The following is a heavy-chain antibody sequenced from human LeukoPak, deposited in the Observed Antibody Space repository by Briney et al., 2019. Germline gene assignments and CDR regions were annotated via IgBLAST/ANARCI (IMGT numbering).Heavy chain of an antibody. D-gene: IGHD4-17*01. Sequence: GESLKISCKGSGYSFTSYWIGWVRQMPGKGLEWMGVIYPGDSDTRYSPSFQGQVTISADKSIRTAYLQWSSLKASDTAIYYCARHHDYGDYGCFDYWGQGTLVTVSS. CDR1: GYSFTSYW. J-gene: IGHJ4*02. V-gene: IGHV5-51*01. CDR2: IYPGDSDT. CDR3: ARHHDYGDYGCFDY.